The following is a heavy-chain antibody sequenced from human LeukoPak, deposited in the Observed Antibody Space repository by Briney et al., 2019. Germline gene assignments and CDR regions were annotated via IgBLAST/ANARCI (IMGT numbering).Heavy chain of an antibody. J-gene: IGHJ4*02. V-gene: IGHV4-31*03. CDR2: IYYSGST. Sequence: SETLSLTCTVSGGSISSGGYYWSWLRQHPGTGLEWIEYIYYSGSTYYNPSLKSRVTISVDTSKNQFSLKLSSVTAADTAVYYCARDGSSSWLGVDYWGQGTLVTVSS. CDR3: ARDGSSSWLGVDY. CDR1: GGSISSGGYY. D-gene: IGHD6-13*01.